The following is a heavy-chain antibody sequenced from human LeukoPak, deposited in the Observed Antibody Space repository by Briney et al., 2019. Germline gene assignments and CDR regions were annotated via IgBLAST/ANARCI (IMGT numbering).Heavy chain of an antibody. CDR3: ARGVYYDSTTFDY. Sequence: SETLSLTCTVSGGSIRSSYYYWGWIRQPPGKGLEWIGYIYYSGSTNYNPSLKSRVTISVDTSKNQFSLKLSSVTAADTAVYYCARGVYYDSTTFDYWGQGTLVTVSS. CDR2: IYYSGST. J-gene: IGHJ4*02. CDR1: GGSIRSSYYY. V-gene: IGHV4-61*05. D-gene: IGHD3-22*01.